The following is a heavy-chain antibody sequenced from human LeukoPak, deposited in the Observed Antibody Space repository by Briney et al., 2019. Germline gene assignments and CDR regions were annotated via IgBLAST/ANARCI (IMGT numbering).Heavy chain of an antibody. CDR2: VRFDGSDK. CDR3: AKSLYPDTFDI. D-gene: IGHD2-8*01. Sequence: GGSLRLSCAASGFTFRSHDMHWVRQAPGKGLEWVTSVRFDGSDKKYADSAKGRFTISRDNSKNTLSLQMISLRTEDTAMYYCAKSLYPDTFDIWGPGTMVTVS. V-gene: IGHV3-30*02. CDR1: GFTFRSHD. J-gene: IGHJ3*02.